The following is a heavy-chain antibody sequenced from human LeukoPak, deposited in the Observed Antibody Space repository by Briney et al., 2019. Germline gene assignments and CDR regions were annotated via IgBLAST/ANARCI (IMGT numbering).Heavy chain of an antibody. CDR2: IYYSGST. V-gene: IGHV4-31*03. J-gene: IGHJ3*02. Sequence: SQTLSLTCTVSGGSISSGGYYWGWIRQHPGKGLEWIGYIYYSGSTYYNPSLTSRVTISVDTSKNQFALKLSSVTAADTAVYYCARDLIVGAYGAFDIWGQGTMVTVSS. CDR1: GGSISSGGYY. CDR3: ARDLIVGAYGAFDI. D-gene: IGHD1-26*01.